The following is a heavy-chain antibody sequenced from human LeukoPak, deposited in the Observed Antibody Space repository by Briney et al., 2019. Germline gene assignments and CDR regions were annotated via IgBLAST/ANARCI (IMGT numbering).Heavy chain of an antibody. CDR2: ISSSGSTI. V-gene: IGHV3-11*01. D-gene: IGHD4-23*01. J-gene: IGHJ4*02. CDR1: GFTFSDYY. Sequence: GGSLRLSCAASGFTFSDYYMSWIRQAPGKGLDWVSYISSSGSTIYYADSVKGGFTISRDTAKNSLYLQTNSLRAEYTAVYYCARDRAVVNPAVFDYWGQGTLVTVSS. CDR3: ARDRAVVNPAVFDY.